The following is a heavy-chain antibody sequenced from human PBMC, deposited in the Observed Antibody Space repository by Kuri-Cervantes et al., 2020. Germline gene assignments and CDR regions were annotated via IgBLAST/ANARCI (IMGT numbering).Heavy chain of an antibody. CDR3: AKVGRDYGDYYWFDP. Sequence: LSLTCAASGFTFSAYDIHWVRQAPGKGLEWVAFIRYDGSKRNYADSVKGRFTISRDNSKNTLFLQMDGLRTEDTAIYYCAKVGRDYGDYYWFDPWGQGTLVTVSS. D-gene: IGHD4-17*01. J-gene: IGHJ5*02. V-gene: IGHV3-30*02. CDR1: GFTFSAYD. CDR2: IRYDGSKR.